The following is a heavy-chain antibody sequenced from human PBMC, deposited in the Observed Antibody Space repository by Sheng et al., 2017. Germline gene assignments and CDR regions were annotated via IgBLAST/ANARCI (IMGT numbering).Heavy chain of an antibody. CDR3: ARLYSNWPSAQFDP. CDR2: IYPGNSDT. V-gene: IGHV5-51*06. D-gene: IGHD4-4*01. CDR1: GYNFINYW. Sequence: EVQLVQSGAEVKKPGESLKLSCRVSGYNFINYWIGWVRQMPGKGLEWMGIIYPGNSDTRYSPSFQGQVTISADKSISTAYLQWSGLRVSDTAMYYCARLYSNWPSAQFDPWGQGTLVTVSS. J-gene: IGHJ5*02.